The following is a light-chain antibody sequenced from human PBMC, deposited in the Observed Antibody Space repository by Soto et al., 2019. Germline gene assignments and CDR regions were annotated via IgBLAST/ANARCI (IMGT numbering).Light chain of an antibody. CDR1: QSISSY. V-gene: IGKV1-39*01. J-gene: IGKJ1*01. CDR3: QQSYSTPQT. Sequence: DIQMTQSPSSLSASVGDRVTITCRASQSISSYLNWYQQKPGKAPKLLIYAASSLQSGVPSRFSGSGSGTDFTLTISSLQPEDFAIYYCQQSYSTPQTFGQGTKVEIK. CDR2: AAS.